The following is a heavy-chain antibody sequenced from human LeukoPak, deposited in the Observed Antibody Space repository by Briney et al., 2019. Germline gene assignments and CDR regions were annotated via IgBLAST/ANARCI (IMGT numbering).Heavy chain of an antibody. CDR2: INHSGST. CDR1: GGSFSGYY. J-gene: IGHJ4*02. D-gene: IGHD3-22*01. Sequence: SETLSLTCAVYGGSFSGYYWSWIRQPPGKGLEWIGEINHSGSTNYNPSLKSRVTISVDTSKNQFSLKLSSVTAADTAVYYCARDPYYYDSSGYPYFDYWGQGTLVTVSS. CDR3: ARDPYYYDSSGYPYFDY. V-gene: IGHV4-34*01.